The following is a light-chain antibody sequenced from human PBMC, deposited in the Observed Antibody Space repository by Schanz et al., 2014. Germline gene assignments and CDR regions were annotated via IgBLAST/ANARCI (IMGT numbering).Light chain of an antibody. CDR2: GNS. CDR1: SSNIGAGYD. V-gene: IGLV1-40*01. J-gene: IGLJ2*01. CDR3: SAYVQGRNFVA. Sequence: QSVLTQPPSVSGAPGQRVTISCTGSSSNIGAGYDVHWYQQLPGTAPKLLIYGNSNRPSGVPDRFSGSKSGTSASLAITGLQAEDEADYYCSAYVQGRNFVAFGGGTKLTVL.